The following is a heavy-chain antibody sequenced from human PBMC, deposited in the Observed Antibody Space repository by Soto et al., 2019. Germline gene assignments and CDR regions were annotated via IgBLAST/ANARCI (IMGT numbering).Heavy chain of an antibody. J-gene: IGHJ6*02. Sequence: QVQLVESGGGVVQPGRSLRLSCAASGFTFSSYGMHWVRQAPGKGLEWVAVIWYDGSNKYYADSVKGRFTISRDNSKNTXYXXMNSLRAEDTAVYYCARDGNQDGYNLDYYYYGMDVWGQGTTVTVSS. CDR2: IWYDGSNK. V-gene: IGHV3-33*01. D-gene: IGHD5-12*01. CDR3: ARDGNQDGYNLDYYYYGMDV. CDR1: GFTFSSYG.